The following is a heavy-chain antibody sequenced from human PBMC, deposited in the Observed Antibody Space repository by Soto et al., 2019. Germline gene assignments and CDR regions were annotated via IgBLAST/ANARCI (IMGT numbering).Heavy chain of an antibody. V-gene: IGHV3-23*01. D-gene: IGHD4-17*01. Sequence: EVNLLESGGGVVQPGESLRISCVGSGFTFKNYAMTWVRQAPGKGLEWVSGTTGSGANKHYADSVRGRFTISRDNSKKTLYLEMKSLRVEDTTVYYCANDGDFGEDGPAEYFEHWGQGTLVTVSS. J-gene: IGHJ1*01. CDR2: TTGSGANK. CDR3: ANDGDFGEDGPAEYFEH. CDR1: GFTFKNYA.